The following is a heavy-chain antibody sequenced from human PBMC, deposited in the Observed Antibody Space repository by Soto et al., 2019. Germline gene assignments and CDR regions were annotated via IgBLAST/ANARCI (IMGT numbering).Heavy chain of an antibody. CDR1: GDSISGGSDS. CDR3: ARATQYYFDRSGYPTGPHFAFDI. D-gene: IGHD3-22*01. CDR2: TYPRGNA. J-gene: IGHJ3*02. Sequence: SETLSLTCAISGDSISGGSDSWNWIRQPPGKGLEWIGYTYPRGNAYHNPSLKSRVTISVDMSKNQFSLQLRSVTAADTAVYYCARATQYYFDRSGYPTGPHFAFDIWGQGTMVTVSS. V-gene: IGHV4-30-2*01.